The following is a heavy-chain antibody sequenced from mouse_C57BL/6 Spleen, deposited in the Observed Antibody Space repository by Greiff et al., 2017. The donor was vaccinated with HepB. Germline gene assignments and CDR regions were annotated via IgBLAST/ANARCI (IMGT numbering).Heavy chain of an antibody. V-gene: IGHV1-4*01. J-gene: IGHJ2*01. CDR2: INPSSGYT. CDR1: GYTFTSYT. D-gene: IGHD2-4*01. CDR3: ARFHDYDVNY. Sequence: VQLQQSGAELARPGASVKMSCKASGYTFTSYTMHWVKQRPGQGLEWIGYINPSSGYTKYNQKFKDKATLTADKSSSTAYMQLSSLTSEDSAVYYCARFHDYDVNYWGQGTTLTVSS.